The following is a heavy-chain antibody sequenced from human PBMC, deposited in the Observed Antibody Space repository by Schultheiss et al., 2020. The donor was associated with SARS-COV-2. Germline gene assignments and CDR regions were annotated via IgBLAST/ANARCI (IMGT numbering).Heavy chain of an antibody. V-gene: IGHV4-39*01. CDR2: IYHSGST. CDR3: ARRSWLPAAQWSYFDN. Sequence: SETLSLTCTVSGGSISSSSYYWGWIRQPPGKGLEWIGSIYHSGSTYYNPSLKSRVTISVDTSKNQFSLKLISVTAADTAVYYCARRSWLPAAQWSYFDNWGQGTLVTVSS. D-gene: IGHD2-2*01. CDR1: GGSISSSSYY. J-gene: IGHJ4*02.